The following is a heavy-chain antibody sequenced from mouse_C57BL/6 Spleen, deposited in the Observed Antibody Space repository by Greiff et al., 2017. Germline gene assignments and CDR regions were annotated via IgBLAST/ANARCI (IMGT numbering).Heavy chain of an antibody. Sequence: VQLQQSGPELVKPGDSVKISCKASGYSFTGYFMNWVMQSHGKSLEWIGRINPYNGDTFYNQKFKGKATLTVAKSSSTAHMELRSLTSEDSAVYYCARGGDDGYYRYYFDYWGQGTTLTVSS. CDR3: ARGGDDGYYRYYFDY. V-gene: IGHV1-20*01. CDR2: INPYNGDT. CDR1: GYSFTGYF. D-gene: IGHD2-3*01. J-gene: IGHJ2*01.